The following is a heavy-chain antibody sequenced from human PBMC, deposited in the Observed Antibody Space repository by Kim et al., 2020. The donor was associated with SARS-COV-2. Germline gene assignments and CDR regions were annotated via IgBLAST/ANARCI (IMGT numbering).Heavy chain of an antibody. V-gene: IGHV3-33*06. J-gene: IGHJ4*02. D-gene: IGHD3-9*01. Sequence: GRSLRLSCAASGFTFSSYAMHWVRQAPGKGLEWVAVIWYDGSNKYYADSVKGRFTISRDNSKNTLYLQMNSLRAEDTAVYYCAKDVLRYFDWFAFDYWGQGTLVTVSS. CDR3: AKDVLRYFDWFAFDY. CDR1: GFTFSSYA. CDR2: IWYDGSNK.